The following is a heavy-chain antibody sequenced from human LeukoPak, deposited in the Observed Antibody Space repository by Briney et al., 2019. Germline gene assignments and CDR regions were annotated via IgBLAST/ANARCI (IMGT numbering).Heavy chain of an antibody. CDR3: ATDRGAAAANWFDP. CDR2: FDPEDGET. V-gene: IGHV1-24*01. J-gene: IGHJ5*02. D-gene: IGHD6-13*01. CDR1: GYTLTELS. Sequence: ASVKVSCEVSGYTLTELSMHWVRQAPGKGLEWMGGFDPEDGETIYAQKFQGRVTMTEDTSTDTAYMELSSLRSEDTAVYYCATDRGAAAANWFDPWGQGTLVTVSS.